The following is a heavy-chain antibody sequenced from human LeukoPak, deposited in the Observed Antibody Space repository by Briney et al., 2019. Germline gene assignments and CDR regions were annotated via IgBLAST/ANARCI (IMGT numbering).Heavy chain of an antibody. D-gene: IGHD1-26*01. J-gene: IGHJ6*03. CDR1: GFTFSSYS. CDR2: IRYDGSNK. CDR3: ARDPYSGSYGNYYYYFMDV. V-gene: IGHV3-30*02. Sequence: PGGSLRLSCTASGFTFSSYSMHWVRQAPGKGLEWVAFIRYDGSNKYYADSVKGRFTISRDNSKNTLYLQMNSLRAEDTAVYYCARDPYSGSYGNYYYYFMDVWGKGTTVTISS.